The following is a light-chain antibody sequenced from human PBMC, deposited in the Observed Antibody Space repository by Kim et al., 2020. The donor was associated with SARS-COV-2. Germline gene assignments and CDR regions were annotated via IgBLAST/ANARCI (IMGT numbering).Light chain of an antibody. CDR2: AAS. Sequence: DIQMTQSPSSLSASVGDRVTITCRASQTISRFLNWYQLKPGRAPKLLIYAASSLQSGVPSRFSGSGSGTDFTLTISSLQPEDFATYYCQQSSIIPLTFGGGTKVDIK. V-gene: IGKV1-39*01. CDR3: QQSSIIPLT. J-gene: IGKJ4*01. CDR1: QTISRF.